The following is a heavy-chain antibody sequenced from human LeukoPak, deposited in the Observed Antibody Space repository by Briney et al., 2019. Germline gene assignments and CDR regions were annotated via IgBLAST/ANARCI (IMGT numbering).Heavy chain of an antibody. Sequence: WGTLRLSCAASGFTFSSYGRHWVRQAPGKGLEWVAFIRYDGSNKYYADSVRGRFTISRDNSKNTLYVQMNGVKAEDTAVYYCAKDLMASPDYWGQGTLVTVSS. CDR3: AKDLMASPDY. V-gene: IGHV3-30*02. CDR1: GFTFSSYG. CDR2: IRYDGSNK. J-gene: IGHJ4*02. D-gene: IGHD5-24*01.